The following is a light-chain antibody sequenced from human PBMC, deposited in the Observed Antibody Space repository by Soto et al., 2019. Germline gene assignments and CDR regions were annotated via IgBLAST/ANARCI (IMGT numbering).Light chain of an antibody. J-gene: IGKJ1*01. CDR1: QSVSSN. CDR3: HQYVSWT. Sequence: EIVLTQSPGTLSLSPGERATLSCRASQSVSSNLACYQQKPGQAPRLLIYGASSSATGIPDRFGCRGSGTDFTLTMSRLEPEDYAVYYCHQYVSWTFGQGTKVDIK. V-gene: IGKV3-20*01. CDR2: GAS.